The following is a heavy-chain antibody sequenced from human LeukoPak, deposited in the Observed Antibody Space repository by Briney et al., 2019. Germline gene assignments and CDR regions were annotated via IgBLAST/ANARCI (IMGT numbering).Heavy chain of an antibody. Sequence: GGSLRLSCVASGFIFRDYTMNWVRQTPGKGLEWVSAINKGGSYMAYADSVKGRFTVSRDNAKNSLFLQMNNLRVEDTAVYFCAREVLIVLEPPAKPFDYWGRGPRVPVPS. CDR2: INKGGSYM. D-gene: IGHD2-2*02. CDR3: AREVLIVLEPPAKPFDY. CDR1: GFIFRDYT. V-gene: IGHV3-21*01. J-gene: IGHJ4*02.